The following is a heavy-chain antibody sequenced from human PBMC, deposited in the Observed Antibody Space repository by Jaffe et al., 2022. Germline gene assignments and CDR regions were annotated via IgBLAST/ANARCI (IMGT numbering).Heavy chain of an antibody. J-gene: IGHJ3*02. Sequence: QVQLVQSGAEVQKPGASVRLSCKASGYTFTSYHIHWLRQAPGQGLEWMGMVNPSPGTTFSAQNFRAHVTLSRDTSTTTVYMELRSLRPEDTAMYYCAKDHNIGSWTESFDIWGPGTMVTVSS. CDR3: AKDHNIGSWTESFDI. D-gene: IGHD6-6*01. CDR2: VNPSPGTT. V-gene: IGHV1-46*03. CDR1: GYTFTSYH.